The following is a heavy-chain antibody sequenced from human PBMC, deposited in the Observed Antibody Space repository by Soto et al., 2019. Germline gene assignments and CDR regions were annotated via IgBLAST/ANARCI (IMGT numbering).Heavy chain of an antibody. CDR3: SRDPSPYTTGWYGVDF. V-gene: IGHV3-30*04. CDR2: LSYDGTNK. Sequence: QVQLVESGGGVVQPGASLRLSCAASGFMFSAYAMLWVRQAPGKGLEWVAALSYDGTNKYYADSLKGLFTISRDNSKNTLFLQMNSLRPEDTAVYYCSRDPSPYTTGWYGVDFWGHGTLVTVSS. D-gene: IGHD6-19*01. J-gene: IGHJ4*01. CDR1: GFMFSAYA.